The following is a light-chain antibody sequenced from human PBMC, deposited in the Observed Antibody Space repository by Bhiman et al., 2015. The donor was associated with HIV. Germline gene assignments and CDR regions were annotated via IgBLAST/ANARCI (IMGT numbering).Light chain of an antibody. V-gene: IGLV2-14*03. J-gene: IGLJ1*01. CDR1: SSDIGSWNF. Sequence: QSALTQPAFVSGSLGQSITISCTGTSSDIGSWNFVSWFQQYPGKAPKVMIFDVSNRPSGISNRFSGSKPGNTASLTISGLLAEDEADYYCSSYTSSSPSHVFGTGTKVTVL. CDR3: SSYTSSSPSHV. CDR2: DVS.